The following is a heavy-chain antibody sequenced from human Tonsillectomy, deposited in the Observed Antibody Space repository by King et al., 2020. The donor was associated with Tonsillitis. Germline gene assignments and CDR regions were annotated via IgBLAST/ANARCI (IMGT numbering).Heavy chain of an antibody. Sequence: QLVQSGAEVKKPGASVKVSCKPSGYIFTSYGISWVRQAPGQGLEWMGWFSTYNANTKYAEKLQGRVTMTTDISTSTAYMELRSLRSDDTAVYYCARTNDVVVVTATPFDYWGQGTLVTVSS. V-gene: IGHV1-18*01. CDR2: FSTYNANT. CDR1: GYIFTSYG. J-gene: IGHJ4*02. D-gene: IGHD2-15*01. CDR3: ARTNDVVVVTATPFDY.